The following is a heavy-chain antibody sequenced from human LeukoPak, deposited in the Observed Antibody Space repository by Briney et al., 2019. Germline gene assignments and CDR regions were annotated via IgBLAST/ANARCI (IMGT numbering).Heavy chain of an antibody. Sequence: PGGSLRLSCAASGFTFSSYWMHWVRQAPGKGLVWVSRINSDGSSTSYADSVKGRFTVSRDNAKNSLYLQMYSLRVEDTAVYNCTRDSGRFRLDYWGQGILVTVSS. CDR1: GFTFSSYW. D-gene: IGHD6-19*01. J-gene: IGHJ4*02. CDR2: INSDGSST. V-gene: IGHV3-74*01. CDR3: TRDSGRFRLDY.